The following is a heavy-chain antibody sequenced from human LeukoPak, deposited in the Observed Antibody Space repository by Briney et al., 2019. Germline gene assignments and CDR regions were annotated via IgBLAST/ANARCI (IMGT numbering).Heavy chain of an antibody. J-gene: IGHJ4*02. D-gene: IGHD5-18*01. Sequence: GGSLRLSCTASVYTLSQSWIIWARQAPGKGLEWVGRIKSKTDGGTTDYAAPVKGRFTISRDDSKNTLYLQMHSLKTEDTAVYYCKRDGYGFVYWGQGTLVTVSS. CDR2: IKSKTDGGTT. CDR3: KRDGYGFVY. CDR1: VYTLSQSW. V-gene: IGHV3-15*01.